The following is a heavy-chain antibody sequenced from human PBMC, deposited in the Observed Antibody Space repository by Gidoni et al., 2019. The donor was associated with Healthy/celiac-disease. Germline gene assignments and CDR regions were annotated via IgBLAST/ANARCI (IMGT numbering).Heavy chain of an antibody. J-gene: IGHJ4*02. CDR2: INHSGST. CDR1: GGSFSGYY. V-gene: IGHV4-34*01. CDR3: ARAPPAQGSGPRAVDY. D-gene: IGHD2-15*01. Sequence: QVQLQQWGAGLLKPSETLSLTCAVYGGSFSGYYWSWIRQPPGKGLEWIGEINHSGSTNYNPSLKSRGTISVDTTKNQFSLKLSSVTAADTAVYYCARAPPAQGSGPRAVDYWGQGTLVTVSS.